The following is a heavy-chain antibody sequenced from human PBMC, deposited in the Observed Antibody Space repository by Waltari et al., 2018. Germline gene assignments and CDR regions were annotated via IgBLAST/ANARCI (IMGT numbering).Heavy chain of an antibody. CDR3: ASDLKIAAADPPTYYYGMDV. D-gene: IGHD6-13*01. CDR2: IWYDGSNK. CDR1: GFTLRSYG. Sequence: QVQLVESGGGVVQPGRSLRLSCAASGFTLRSYGMPWVRQAPGKGLEWVAVIWYDGSNKYYADSVKGRFTISRDNSKNTLYLQMNSLRAEDTAVYYCASDLKIAAADPPTYYYGMDVWGQGTTVTVSS. J-gene: IGHJ6*02. V-gene: IGHV3-33*01.